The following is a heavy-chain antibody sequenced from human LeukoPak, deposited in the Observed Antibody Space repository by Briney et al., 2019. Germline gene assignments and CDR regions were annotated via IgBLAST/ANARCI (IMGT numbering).Heavy chain of an antibody. Sequence: GGSLRLSCSASGFXFSSYAMHWVRQAPGKGLEYVSAISSNGGSTYYADSVKGRFTISRDNSKNTLHLQMNSLRAEDTAVYYCARHQLSSYYGMDVWGQGTTVTVSS. CDR2: ISSNGGST. CDR1: GFXFSSYA. CDR3: ARHQLSSYYGMDV. D-gene: IGHD2-2*01. V-gene: IGHV3-64*04. J-gene: IGHJ6*02.